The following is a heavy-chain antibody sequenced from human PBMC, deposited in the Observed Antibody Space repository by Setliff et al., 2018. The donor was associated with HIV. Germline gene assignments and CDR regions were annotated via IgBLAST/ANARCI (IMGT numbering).Heavy chain of an antibody. CDR2: IYYSGSTYYYGGST. CDR3: ARNHYYGSGKNRWFDP. D-gene: IGHD3-10*01. V-gene: IGHV4-39*01. Sequence: KPSETLSLTCTVSGGSISSSIYYWGWIRQPPGKGLEWIGFIYYSGSTYYYGGSTYYNPSLKNRVTISVDTSKNQFSLKLTSVTAADTAVYYCARNHYYGSGKNRWFDPWGQGMLVTVS. CDR1: GGSISSSIYY. J-gene: IGHJ5*02.